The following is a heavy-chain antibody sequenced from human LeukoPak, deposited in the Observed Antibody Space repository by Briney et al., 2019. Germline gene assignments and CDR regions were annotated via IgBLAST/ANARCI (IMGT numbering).Heavy chain of an antibody. V-gene: IGHV3-11*01. CDR1: GFTFSDYY. J-gene: IGHJ6*03. Sequence: GGSLRLSCAASGFTFSDYYMSWIRQAPGKGLEWVSYISSSGSTIYYADSVKGRFTISRDNAKNSLYLQMNSLRAEDTAVYYCVRLTLDTVYSYYSFMDVWGKGTTVTVSS. D-gene: IGHD2-2*02. CDR2: ISSSGSTI. CDR3: VRLTLDTVYSYYSFMDV.